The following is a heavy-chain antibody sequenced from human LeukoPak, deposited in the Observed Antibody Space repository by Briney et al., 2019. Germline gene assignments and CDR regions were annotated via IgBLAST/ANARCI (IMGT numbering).Heavy chain of an antibody. Sequence: GGSLRLSCAASGFTFSSYDMHRVRQATGKGLEWVSAIGTAGDTYYPGSVKGRFTISRENAKNSLYLQMNSLRAGDTAVYYCARDPPMITFGGVIAEGYGMDVWGQGTTVTVSS. V-gene: IGHV3-13*01. CDR1: GFTFSSYD. CDR3: ARDPPMITFGGVIAEGYGMDV. D-gene: IGHD3-16*02. CDR2: IGTAGDT. J-gene: IGHJ6*02.